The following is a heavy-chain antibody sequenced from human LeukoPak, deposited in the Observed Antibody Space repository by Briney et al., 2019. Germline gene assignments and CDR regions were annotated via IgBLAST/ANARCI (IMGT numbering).Heavy chain of an antibody. Sequence: PGGSLRLSCAASGFTFSSYWMHRVRQAPGKGLEWVSYISSSSSTIDYADSVKGRFTISRDNAKNSLYLQMNSLRAEDTAVYYCARKVPLAIDYWGQGTLVTVSS. V-gene: IGHV3-48*01. CDR1: GFTFSSYW. CDR2: ISSSSSTI. CDR3: ARKVPLAIDY. J-gene: IGHJ4*02. D-gene: IGHD5-12*01.